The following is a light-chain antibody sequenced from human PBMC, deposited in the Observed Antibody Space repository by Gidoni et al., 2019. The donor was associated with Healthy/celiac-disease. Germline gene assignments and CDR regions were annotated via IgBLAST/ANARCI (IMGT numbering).Light chain of an antibody. V-gene: IGKV1-39*01. CDR2: AAS. Sequence: DIQMTQSPSSLSASVGDRVTITCRASQSISSYLNWYQQKPGKAPKLLLYAASSLPSGVPSRFSGSGSGTDFTLTISSLQPEDFATYYCQQSYSTPSTFGPGTKVDIK. CDR1: QSISSY. CDR3: QQSYSTPST. J-gene: IGKJ3*01.